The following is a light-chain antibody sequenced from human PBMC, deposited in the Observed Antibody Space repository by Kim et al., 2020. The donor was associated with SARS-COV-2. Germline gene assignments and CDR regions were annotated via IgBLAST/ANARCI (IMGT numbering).Light chain of an antibody. V-gene: IGKV1-33*01. Sequence: ASVGDRVTVTCQASQDINNYLNWYQQKPGKAPKLLIYDASKLETGVPLRFSGSGSGTDFTLTITSLQPEDIATYYCQQYDIVPPTFGQGTRLEIK. CDR1: QDINNY. J-gene: IGKJ5*01. CDR3: QQYDIVPPT. CDR2: DAS.